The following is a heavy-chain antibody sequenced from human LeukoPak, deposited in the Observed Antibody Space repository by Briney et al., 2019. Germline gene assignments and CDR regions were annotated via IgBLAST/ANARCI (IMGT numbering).Heavy chain of an antibody. J-gene: IGHJ5*02. V-gene: IGHV1-58*02. CDR3: AADRAYYGSGSYVFDP. CDR2: IVVGSGNT. CDR1: GFTFTSSA. D-gene: IGHD3-10*01. Sequence: ASEKVSCKASGFTFTSSAMQWVRQARGQRLEWIGWIVVGSGNTNYAQKFQERVTITRDMSTSTAYMELSSLRSEDTAVYYCAADRAYYGSGSYVFDPWGQGTLVTVSS.